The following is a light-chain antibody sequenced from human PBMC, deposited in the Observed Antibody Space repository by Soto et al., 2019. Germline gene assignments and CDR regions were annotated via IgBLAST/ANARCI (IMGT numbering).Light chain of an antibody. V-gene: IGLV1-51*02. Sequence: QSVLTQPPSVSAAPGQKVTISCSGDTSNTLHNFVSWYQQLPGAAPKLLIYEDNKRPSGIPDRFSGSKSGNTASLTISGLQAEDEAEYYCCSFSPNTWVFAGGTQLTVL. CDR3: CSFSPNTWV. CDR2: EDN. J-gene: IGLJ3*02. CDR1: TSNTLHNF.